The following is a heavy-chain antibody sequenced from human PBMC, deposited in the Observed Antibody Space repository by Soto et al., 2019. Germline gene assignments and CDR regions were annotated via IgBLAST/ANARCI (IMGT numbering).Heavy chain of an antibody. CDR2: INPSGTTT. CDR1: GYTFTSFY. Sequence: QVQLVQSGAEVKKPGASVKVSCKASGYTFTSFYMDWVRQAPGQGLEWMGIINPSGTTTDYAQKFQGRVTMTRDTSTSTYYMELRSLTSEDTAVYYCAKPQIARHYYYGMEVWGQGTAVTVSS. CDR3: AKPQIARHYYYGMEV. J-gene: IGHJ6*02. V-gene: IGHV1-46*01.